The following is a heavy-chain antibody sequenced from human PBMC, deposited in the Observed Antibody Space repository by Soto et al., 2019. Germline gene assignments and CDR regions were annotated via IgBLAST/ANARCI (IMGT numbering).Heavy chain of an antibody. CDR2: ISYSGST. CDR1: GGSISGYY. CDR3: ASITMVRGVPY. D-gene: IGHD3-10*01. V-gene: IGHV4-59*01. Sequence: SETLSLTCTVSGGSISGYYLSWIRQSPEKGLEYIGYISYSGSTNYNPSLKSRVTISVDTSKNQFSLKLSSVTAADTAVYYCASITMVRGVPYWGQGTLVTVSS. J-gene: IGHJ4*02.